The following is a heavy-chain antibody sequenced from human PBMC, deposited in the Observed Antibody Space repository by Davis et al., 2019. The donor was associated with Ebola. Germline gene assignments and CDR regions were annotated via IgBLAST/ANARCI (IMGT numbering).Heavy chain of an antibody. V-gene: IGHV3-33*08. CDR2: IWYDGSNK. CDR3: VRADYYDYVGYD. Sequence: GESLKISCAASGFTFSSYGMHWVRQAPGKGLEWVAFIWYDGSNKYYADSVKARFTISRDSSKNTLYLQMNSLRAEDTAVYYCVRADYYDYVGYDWGQGTLVTVSS. J-gene: IGHJ4*02. CDR1: GFTFSSYG. D-gene: IGHD3-22*01.